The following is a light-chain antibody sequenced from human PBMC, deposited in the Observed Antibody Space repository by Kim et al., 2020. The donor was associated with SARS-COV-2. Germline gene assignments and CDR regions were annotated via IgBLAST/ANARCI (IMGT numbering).Light chain of an antibody. J-gene: IGKJ2*01. Sequence: SASLGDRVTITCRASQGISSFLAWFQQKPGKVPTRLIYDASTLQSGVPSRFSGSGSGTEFTLTITSLQPEDFATYFCLQHKTFPYTFGQGTKLEI. V-gene: IGKV1-17*03. CDR3: LQHKTFPYT. CDR1: QGISSF. CDR2: DAS.